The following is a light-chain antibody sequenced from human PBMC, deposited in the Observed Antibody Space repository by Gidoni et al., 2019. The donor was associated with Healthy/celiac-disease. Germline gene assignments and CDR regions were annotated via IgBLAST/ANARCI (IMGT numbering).Light chain of an antibody. V-gene: IGKV1-5*01. J-gene: IGKJ2*01. CDR2: DAS. Sequence: DIRLNQSPSTLSASVGDRLTITCRASQSISSWWAWYQQKPGKAPKLLIYDASRLESGVPSRFSGSGSGTEFTLTISSLQPDDFATYYCQQYNSYPSTFGQGTKLEIK. CDR3: QQYNSYPST. CDR1: QSISSW.